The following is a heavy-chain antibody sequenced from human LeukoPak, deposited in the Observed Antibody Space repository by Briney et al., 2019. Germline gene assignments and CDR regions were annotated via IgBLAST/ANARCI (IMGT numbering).Heavy chain of an antibody. Sequence: SVKVSCKASGYTFTSYAMNWVRQAPGQGLEWMGGIIPIFGTANYAQKFQGRVTITADESTSTAYMELSSLRSEDTAVYYCASHIWSGYPNHFDYWGQGTLVTVSS. CDR1: GYTFTSYA. CDR3: ASHIWSGYPNHFDY. D-gene: IGHD3-3*02. V-gene: IGHV1-69*13. CDR2: IIPIFGTA. J-gene: IGHJ4*02.